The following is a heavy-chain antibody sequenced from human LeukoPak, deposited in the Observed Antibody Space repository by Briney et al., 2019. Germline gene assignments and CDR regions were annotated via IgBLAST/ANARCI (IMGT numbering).Heavy chain of an antibody. Sequence: PGGSLRLSCAASGFTFSGYRMNWVRQALGKGLEWVAYIKQDGSEKYYVDSVKGRFTISRDNAKNSLYLQMNSLVAEDTAVYYCASGRPFDYWGQGTLVTVSS. CDR2: IKQDGSEK. CDR3: ASGRPFDY. V-gene: IGHV3-7*01. CDR1: GFTFSGYR. J-gene: IGHJ4*02. D-gene: IGHD1-26*01.